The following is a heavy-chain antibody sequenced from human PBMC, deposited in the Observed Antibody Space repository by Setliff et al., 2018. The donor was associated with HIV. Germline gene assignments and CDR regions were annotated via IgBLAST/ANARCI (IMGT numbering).Heavy chain of an antibody. J-gene: IGHJ5*02. CDR2: TSHSGNT. Sequence: PSETLSLTCTVSGDSINTHYWSWIRQPPGKGLEWIGCTSHSGNTNFNPSLNSRVTISLDTSKNQFSLRLTSLTAADTAIYYCARSTVGAGASFPWGRGILVTVSS. CDR1: GDSINTHY. D-gene: IGHD1-26*01. CDR3: ARSTVGAGASFP. V-gene: IGHV4-59*11.